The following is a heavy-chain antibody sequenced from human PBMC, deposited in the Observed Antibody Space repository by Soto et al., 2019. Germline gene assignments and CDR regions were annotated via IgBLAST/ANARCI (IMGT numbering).Heavy chain of an antibody. Sequence: SETLSLTCTVSGGSITSSSYYWGWIRQPPGKGLEWIGSIYYSGRAYYSPSLKSRVTISVDTSKNQFSPKLSSVTAADTAVYYCARGNVVAIDYWGQGTLVTVSS. V-gene: IGHV4-39*07. CDR1: GGSITSSSYY. D-gene: IGHD2-21*01. J-gene: IGHJ4*02. CDR3: ARGNVVAIDY. CDR2: IYYSGRA.